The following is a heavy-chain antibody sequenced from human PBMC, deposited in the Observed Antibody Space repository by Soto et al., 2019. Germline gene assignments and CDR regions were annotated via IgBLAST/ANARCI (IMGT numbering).Heavy chain of an antibody. J-gene: IGHJ4*02. CDR1: GGSISSYY. Sequence: SETLSLTCTVSGGSISSYYWSWIRQPPGKGLEWIGYIYYSGSTNYNPSLKSRVTISVDTSKNQFSLKLSSVTAADTAVYYCARAVAGFKFDYWGQGTLVPVSS. V-gene: IGHV4-59*01. CDR3: ARAVAGFKFDY. D-gene: IGHD6-19*01. CDR2: IYYSGST.